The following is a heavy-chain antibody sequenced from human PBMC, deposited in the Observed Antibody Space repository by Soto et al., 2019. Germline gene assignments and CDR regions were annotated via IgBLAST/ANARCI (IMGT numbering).Heavy chain of an antibody. V-gene: IGHV4-31*03. Sequence: SETLSLTCTVSGGSISSGGYYWSWIRQHPGKGLEWIGYIYYSGSTYYNPSLKSRVTISVDTSKNQFSLKLSSVTAADTAVYYCARDRAWFGELPDYYYYCMDVWGQGTTVTVSS. CDR1: GGSISSGGYY. CDR2: IYYSGST. J-gene: IGHJ6*02. CDR3: ARDRAWFGELPDYYYYCMDV. D-gene: IGHD3-10*01.